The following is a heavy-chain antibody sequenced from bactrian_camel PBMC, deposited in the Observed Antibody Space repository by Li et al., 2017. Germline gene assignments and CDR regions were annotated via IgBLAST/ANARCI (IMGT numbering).Heavy chain of an antibody. CDR1: VNSNNLNC. D-gene: IGHD3*01. J-gene: IGHJ6*01. V-gene: IGHV3S54*01. Sequence: HVQLVESGGGLVQAGGSLNLSCAATVNSNNLNCMGWFRQAPGKEREGVAATYIGGGSTYYADSVKGRFTISHDGAKNMLYLDMNSLKPEDTAMYYCAIGLHLEIMGSWADADFEYWGQGTQVTVS. CDR3: AIGLHLEIMGSWADADFEY. CDR2: TYIGGGST.